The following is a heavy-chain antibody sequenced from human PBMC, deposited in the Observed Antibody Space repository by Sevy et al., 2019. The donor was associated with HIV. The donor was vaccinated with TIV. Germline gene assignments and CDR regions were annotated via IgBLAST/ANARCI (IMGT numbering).Heavy chain of an antibody. V-gene: IGHV3-21*01. J-gene: IGHJ3*02. CDR1: GFTFSSYP. D-gene: IGHD6-19*01. Sequence: GGSLRLSCAASGFTFSSYPMHWVRQAPGKGLEWVSSISGLSNYIYYADSMKGRFTISRDNAKNSLYLQMNSLRAEDTAVFYCARAVPATDAFDIWGQGTLVIVSS. CDR2: ISGLSNYI. CDR3: ARAVPATDAFDI.